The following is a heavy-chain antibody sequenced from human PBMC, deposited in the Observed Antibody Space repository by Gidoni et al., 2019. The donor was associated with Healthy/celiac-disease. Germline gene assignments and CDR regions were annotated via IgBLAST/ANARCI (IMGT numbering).Heavy chain of an antibody. J-gene: IGHJ4*02. CDR2: IKSKTDGGTT. Sequence: EVQLVESGGGLVKPGGSLRLSRAASVFTLSNAWMSWVRQAPGKGLEWVGRIKSKTDGGTTDDAAPVKGRFTISRDDSKNTLYLQMNSLKTEDTAVYYCTTDRYYDSSGSLDYWGQGTLVTVSS. CDR1: VFTLSNAW. CDR3: TTDRYYDSSGSLDY. D-gene: IGHD3-22*01. V-gene: IGHV3-15*01.